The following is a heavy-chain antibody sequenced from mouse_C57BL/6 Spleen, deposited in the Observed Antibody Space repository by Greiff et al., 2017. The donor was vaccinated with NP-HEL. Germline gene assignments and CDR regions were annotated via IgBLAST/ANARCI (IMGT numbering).Heavy chain of an antibody. J-gene: IGHJ3*01. Sequence: VQLQQPGAELVKPGASVKLSCKASGYTFTSYWMHWVKQRPGQGLEWIGMIHPNSGSTNYNEKFKSKATLTVDKSSSKAYMQLSSLTSEDSAVYYCARDGDWEGFAYWGQGTLVTVSA. D-gene: IGHD4-1*01. CDR3: ARDGDWEGFAY. CDR2: IHPNSGST. CDR1: GYTFTSYW. V-gene: IGHV1-64*01.